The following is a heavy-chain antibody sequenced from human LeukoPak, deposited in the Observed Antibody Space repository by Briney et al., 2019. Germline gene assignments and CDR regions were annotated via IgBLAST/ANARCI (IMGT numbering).Heavy chain of an antibody. D-gene: IGHD4-17*01. CDR1: GGSISSYY. V-gene: IGHV4-59*12. Sequence: SETLSLTCTVSGGSISSYYWSWIRQPPGKGLEWIGYIYYSGSTNYNPSLKSRVTISVDTSKNQFSLKLSSVTAADTAVYYCARDTTDYGGVDYWGQGTLVTVSS. CDR2: IYYSGST. CDR3: ARDTTDYGGVDY. J-gene: IGHJ4*02.